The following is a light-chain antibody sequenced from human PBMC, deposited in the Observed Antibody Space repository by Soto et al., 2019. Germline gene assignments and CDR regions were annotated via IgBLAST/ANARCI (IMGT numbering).Light chain of an antibody. Sequence: QSVLTQPASVSGSPGQSITISCTGTSSDIGSYNLVSWYQQHPGKAPKLIIYEGNKRPSGVSNRFSGSKSGNTASLTISGLQTEDEADYYCCSYAGGTTYVFGAGTKVTVL. CDR2: EGN. CDR3: CSYAGGTTYV. V-gene: IGLV2-23*01. CDR1: SSDIGSYNL. J-gene: IGLJ1*01.